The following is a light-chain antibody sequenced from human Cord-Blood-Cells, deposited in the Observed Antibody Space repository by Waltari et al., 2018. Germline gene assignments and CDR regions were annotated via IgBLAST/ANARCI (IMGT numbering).Light chain of an antibody. CDR1: STDVGGYNY. CDR3: SSYTSSSTLV. V-gene: IGLV2-14*01. J-gene: IGLJ2*01. Sequence: QSALTQPASVSGSPGQSITISCTGTSTDVGGYNYVSWYQQHPGKAPKLMIYDASKRPSGVSNRFSGSKSGNTASLTIAGLQAEDEDDYYCSSYTSSSTLVFGGGTKLTVL. CDR2: DAS.